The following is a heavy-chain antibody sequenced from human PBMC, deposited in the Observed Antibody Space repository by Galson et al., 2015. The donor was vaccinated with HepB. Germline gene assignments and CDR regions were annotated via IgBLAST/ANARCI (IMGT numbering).Heavy chain of an antibody. CDR2: INTNTGNP. J-gene: IGHJ4*02. CDR3: ARDNRNGFLWFGELEFDY. V-gene: IGHV7-4-1*02. Sequence: SVKVSCKASGYTFTSYAMNWVRQAPGQGLEWMGWINTNTGNPTYAQGFAGRFVFSLDTSVSTAYLQISSLKAEDTAVYYCARDNRNGFLWFGELEFDYWGQGTLVAVSS. D-gene: IGHD3-10*01. CDR1: GYTFTSYA.